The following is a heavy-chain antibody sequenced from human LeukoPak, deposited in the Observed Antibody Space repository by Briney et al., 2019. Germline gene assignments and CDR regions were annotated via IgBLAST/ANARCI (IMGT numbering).Heavy chain of an antibody. V-gene: IGHV4-39*07. CDR3: ARGYASGNYYTGNWFDP. Sequence: PSETLSLTCTVSGGSISSSSYYWGWIRQPPGKGLEWIGSIYYSGSTYYNPSLKSRVTISVDTSKNQFSLKLSSVTAADTAMYYCARGYASGNYYTGNWFDPWGPGTLVTVSS. CDR1: GGSISSSSYY. CDR2: IYYSGST. D-gene: IGHD3-10*01. J-gene: IGHJ5*02.